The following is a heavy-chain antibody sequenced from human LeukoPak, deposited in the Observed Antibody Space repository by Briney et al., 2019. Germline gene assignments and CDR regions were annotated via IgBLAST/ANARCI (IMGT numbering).Heavy chain of an antibody. CDR2: ISWNSGSI. J-gene: IGHJ4*02. Sequence: PGGSLRLSCSASGFTFDDYAMHWVRQAPGKGLEWVSGISWNSGSIGYADSVKGRFTISRDNAKNSLYLQMNSLRAEDMALYYCASMGSGYRHIDYWGQGTLVTVSS. V-gene: IGHV3-9*03. D-gene: IGHD3-22*01. CDR1: GFTFDDYA. CDR3: ASMGSGYRHIDY.